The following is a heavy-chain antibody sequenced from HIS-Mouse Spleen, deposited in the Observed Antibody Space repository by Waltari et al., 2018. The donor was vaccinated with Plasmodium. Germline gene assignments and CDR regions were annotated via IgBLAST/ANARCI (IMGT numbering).Heavy chain of an antibody. CDR3: ARDRITGTSYFDY. V-gene: IGHV4-39*07. J-gene: IGHJ4*02. CDR2: IYYSGRT. D-gene: IGHD1-7*01. CDR1: GGSISSSSYY. Sequence: QLQLQESGPGLVKPSETLSLTCTVSGGSISSSSYYWGWIRQPPGKGLAWIGSIYYSGRTYYHPSLKSRVTISVDTSKNQFSLKLSSVTAADTAVYYCARDRITGTSYFDYWGQGTLVTVSS.